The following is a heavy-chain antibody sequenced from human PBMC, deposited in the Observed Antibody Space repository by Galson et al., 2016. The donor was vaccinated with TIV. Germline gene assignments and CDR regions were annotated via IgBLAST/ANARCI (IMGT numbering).Heavy chain of an antibody. J-gene: IGHJ6*02. V-gene: IGHV3-66*02. CDR1: GFSFSDNY. D-gene: IGHD2-21*01. CDR3: ARERRHCGDNGNRSYYFGMDV. CDR2: FSNSDYT. Sequence: SLRLSCAASGFSFSDNYINWVRQAPGKGLEWVSIFSNSDYTNYSDSVKGRFTISKDNSKNTVYLQKSRLRAEDTAVYYCARERRHCGDNGNRSYYFGMDVWGQGTTVTVSS.